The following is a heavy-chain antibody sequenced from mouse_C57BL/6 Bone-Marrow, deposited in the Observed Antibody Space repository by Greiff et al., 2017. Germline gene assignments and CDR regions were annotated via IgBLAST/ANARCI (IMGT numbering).Heavy chain of an antibody. CDR3: TTGLLAY. J-gene: IGHJ3*01. Sequence: VQLQQSGAELVRPGASVKLSCTASGFNIKDDYMHWVKQRPEQGLEWIGWIDPENGDTEYGSKFQGKATITAVTSSNTAYLQLSSLTSEDTAVYYCTTGLLAYWGQGTLVTVSA. D-gene: IGHD3-1*01. CDR1: GFNIKDDY. CDR2: IDPENGDT. V-gene: IGHV14-4*01.